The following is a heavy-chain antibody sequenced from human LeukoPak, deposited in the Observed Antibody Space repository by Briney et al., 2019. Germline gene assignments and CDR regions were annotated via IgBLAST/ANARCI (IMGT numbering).Heavy chain of an antibody. D-gene: IGHD3-10*01. Sequence: GGSLRLSCAASGFTSSSYSMNWVRQAPGKGLEWVSGISPSGDITYYADSVKGRFTISRDNSKNTLYLEVISLTAEDTAVYYCAKDDAWLRFGEWSQGTLVTVSS. CDR2: ISPSGDIT. CDR3: AKDDAWLRFGE. J-gene: IGHJ4*02. V-gene: IGHV3-23*01. CDR1: GFTSSSYS.